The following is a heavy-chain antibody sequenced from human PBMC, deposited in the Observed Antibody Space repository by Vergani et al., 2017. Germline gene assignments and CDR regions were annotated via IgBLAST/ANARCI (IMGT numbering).Heavy chain of an antibody. D-gene: IGHD1-7*01. Sequence: QVQLVQSGAEVKKPGSSVKVSCKASGGTFSSYAISWVRQAPGQGLEWMGRIIPILGTANYAQKFQGRVTITADESTSTAYMELSSLRSEDTAVYYCARDTRVVENWNYPVGAFDIWGQGTMVTVSS. CDR2: IIPILGTA. CDR3: ARDTRVVENWNYPVGAFDI. CDR1: GGTFSSYA. J-gene: IGHJ3*02. V-gene: IGHV1-69*11.